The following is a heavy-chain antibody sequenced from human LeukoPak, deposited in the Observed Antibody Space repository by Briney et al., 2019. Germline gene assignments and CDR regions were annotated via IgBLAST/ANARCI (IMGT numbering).Heavy chain of an antibody. D-gene: IGHD2-2*01. V-gene: IGHV3-64*01. CDR2: ISSNGGST. CDR1: GFTFSSYA. CDR3: ARDRGIVVVPAAIDY. J-gene: IGHJ4*02. Sequence: GGSLRLSCAASGFTFSSYAMHWVRQAPGKGLEYVSAISSNGGSTYYANSVKGRFTISRHNSKNTLYLQMRSLRAEDMAVYYCARDRGIVVVPAAIDYWGQGTLVTVSS.